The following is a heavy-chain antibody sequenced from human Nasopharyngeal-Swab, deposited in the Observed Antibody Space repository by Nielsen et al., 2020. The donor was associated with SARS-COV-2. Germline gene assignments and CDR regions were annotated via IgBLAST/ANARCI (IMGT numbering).Heavy chain of an antibody. Sequence: GESLKISCAASGFTFSTYNMNWVRQAPGMGLEWVSSISSSSTYIYYADSVKGRFTISRDSAKNSLYLQMNSLRAEDTAVYYCARDGLDYDFWSAYFMDVWGQGTTVTVSS. V-gene: IGHV3-21*01. CDR1: GFTFSTYN. CDR2: ISSSSTYI. D-gene: IGHD3-3*01. J-gene: IGHJ6*02. CDR3: ARDGLDYDFWSAYFMDV.